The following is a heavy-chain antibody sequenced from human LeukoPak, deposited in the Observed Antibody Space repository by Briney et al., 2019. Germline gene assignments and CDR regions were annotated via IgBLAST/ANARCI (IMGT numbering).Heavy chain of an antibody. J-gene: IGHJ6*03. CDR1: GFTFSSYW. Sequence: GGSLRLSCAASGFTFSSYWMSWVRQAPGKGLEWVAAIKTDGSEKYFVDSVKGRFIISRDNAKNSLYLQLNSLRAEDTAVYYCARDPYSGSYSDYYYYYMDVWGKGTTVTVSS. D-gene: IGHD1-26*01. CDR3: ARDPYSGSYSDYYYYYMDV. V-gene: IGHV3-7*01. CDR2: IKTDGSEK.